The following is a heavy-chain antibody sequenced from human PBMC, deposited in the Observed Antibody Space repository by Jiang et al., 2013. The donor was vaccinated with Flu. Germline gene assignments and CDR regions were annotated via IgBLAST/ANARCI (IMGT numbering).Heavy chain of an antibody. Sequence: LLESGGGLVQPGGSLRLSCAASGFSVSDNYMSWVRQAPGKGLEWVSNIYSTGTTYYADSVKGRFTISRDKSRNTLDLQMNSLRPEDTAVYYCYYGSGAYYNGGLDYWGQGTLVTVSS. V-gene: IGHV3-66*02. D-gene: IGHD3-10*01. CDR1: GFSVSDNY. J-gene: IGHJ4*02. CDR3: YYGSGAYYNGGLDY. CDR2: IYSTGTT.